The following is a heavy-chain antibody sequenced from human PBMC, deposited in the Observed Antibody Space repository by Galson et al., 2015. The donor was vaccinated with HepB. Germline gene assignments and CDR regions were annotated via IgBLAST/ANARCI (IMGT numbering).Heavy chain of an antibody. CDR2: LSSDSRTT. J-gene: IGHJ4*02. CDR1: GFTFSSYA. V-gene: IGHV3-23*01. CDR3: AKPLEAATPFYFDT. D-gene: IGHD6-25*01. Sequence: ALRLSCAASGFTFSSYAMSWVRQAPGRGLEWVSALSSDSRTTYYIDSVKGRFTISRDNSRTTLYLQMNSLTVEDTAVYYCAKPLEAATPFYFDTWGQGTLVTVSS.